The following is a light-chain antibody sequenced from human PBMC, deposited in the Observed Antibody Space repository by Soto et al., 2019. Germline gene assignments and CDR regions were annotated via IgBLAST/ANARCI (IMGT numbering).Light chain of an antibody. CDR3: QHHNSYSQT. CDR2: GAS. Sequence: DIQLTQSPPTLPASVGDTVTITCRAGQSFRYYLAWYQQMPGKAPKLLIYGASSLQSGAPSRFSGSGSGTEFTLTISSLQPDDFATYFCQHHNSYSQTFGQGTKVEIK. J-gene: IGKJ1*01. CDR1: QSFRYY. V-gene: IGKV1-5*01.